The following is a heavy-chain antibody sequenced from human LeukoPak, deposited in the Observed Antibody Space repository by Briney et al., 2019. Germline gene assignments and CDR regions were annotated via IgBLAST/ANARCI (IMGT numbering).Heavy chain of an antibody. CDR2: ISSSSSTI. CDR3: ARHLAHDYVWGSYRHLFYYYYYMDV. J-gene: IGHJ6*03. V-gene: IGHV3-48*01. D-gene: IGHD3-16*02. CDR1: GFTFSSYS. Sequence: GGSLRLSCAASGFTFSSYSMNWVRQAPGKGLEWVSYISSSSSTIYYADSVKGRFTISRDNAKNSLYLQMNSLRTEDTAVYYCARHLAHDYVWGSYRHLFYYYYYMDVWGKGTTVTISS.